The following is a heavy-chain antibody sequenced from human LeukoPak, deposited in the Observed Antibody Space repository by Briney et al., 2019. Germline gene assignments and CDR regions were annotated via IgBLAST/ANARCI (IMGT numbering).Heavy chain of an antibody. CDR1: GFTFDDYA. D-gene: IGHD1-26*01. V-gene: IGHV3-20*04. Sequence: PGGSLRLSCAASGFTFDDYAMSWVRQAPGKGLEWVSGINWTGGSTGYADSVKGRFTISRDSAKSSLYLQMNILRAEDTALYFCARVRVVWDLDDAFDIWGQGTMVTVSS. J-gene: IGHJ3*02. CDR2: INWTGGST. CDR3: ARVRVVWDLDDAFDI.